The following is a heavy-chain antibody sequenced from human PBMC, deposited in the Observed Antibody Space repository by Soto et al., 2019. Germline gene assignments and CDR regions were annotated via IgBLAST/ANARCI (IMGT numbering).Heavy chain of an antibody. Sequence: GGSLRLSCAASGFTFGSYNMRWVRQAPGKGLEWVSTISGNSDRTWYAESVKGRFTISRDNSKNTLFLQMNSLRAEDTALYHCARESDYGDYLGYYYYMDVWGKGTTVTVSS. CDR1: GFTFGSYN. D-gene: IGHD4-17*01. CDR2: ISGNSDRT. V-gene: IGHV3-23*01. J-gene: IGHJ6*03. CDR3: ARESDYGDYLGYYYYMDV.